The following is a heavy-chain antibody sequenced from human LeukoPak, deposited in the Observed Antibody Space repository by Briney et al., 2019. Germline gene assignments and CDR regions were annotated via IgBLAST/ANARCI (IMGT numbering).Heavy chain of an antibody. Sequence: GESLKISCKGSGYSFTGYWIGWVRQMPGKGLEWMGIIYPGDSDTRYSPSFQGQVTISADKSISTAYLQWSSLKASDTAMYYCARLSGYYGSGSYYLDYWGQGTLVTVSS. V-gene: IGHV5-51*01. CDR1: GYSFTGYW. D-gene: IGHD3-10*01. J-gene: IGHJ4*02. CDR2: IYPGDSDT. CDR3: ARLSGYYGSGSYYLDY.